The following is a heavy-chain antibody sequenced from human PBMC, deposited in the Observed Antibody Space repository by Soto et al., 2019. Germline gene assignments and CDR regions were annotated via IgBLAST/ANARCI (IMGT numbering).Heavy chain of an antibody. J-gene: IGHJ3*02. V-gene: IGHV3-21*01. CDR2: ISSSSSYI. CDR3: ASFRYYYGSGRSYAFDI. CDR1: GFTFSSYS. Sequence: GGSLRLSCAASGFTFSSYSMNWVRQAPGKGLEWVSSISSSSSYIYYADSVKGRFTISRDNAKNSLYLQMNSLRAEDTAVYYCASFRYYYGSGRSYAFDIWGQGTMVTVSS. D-gene: IGHD3-10*01.